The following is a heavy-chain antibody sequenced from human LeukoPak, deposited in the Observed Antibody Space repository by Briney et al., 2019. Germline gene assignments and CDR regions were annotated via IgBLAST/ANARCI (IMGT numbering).Heavy chain of an antibody. V-gene: IGHV4-39*02. J-gene: IGHJ4*02. CDR1: GGSISSSNYY. Sequence: SETLSLTCIVSGGSISSSNYYWGWIRQPPGKGLEWIGSIYYSGTTYSNPSLKSRVTISVDTSKNHFSLKLSSVTAADTAVYYCARGTGAYCGGDCYFDYWGQGTLVTVSS. CDR2: IYYSGTT. D-gene: IGHD2-21*02. CDR3: ARGTGAYCGGDCYFDY.